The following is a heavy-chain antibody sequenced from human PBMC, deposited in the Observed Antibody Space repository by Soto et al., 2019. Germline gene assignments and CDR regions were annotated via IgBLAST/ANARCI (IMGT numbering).Heavy chain of an antibody. J-gene: IGHJ4*02. CDR3: AKDFSLFSCYRTASCGADICKRDS. D-gene: IGHD2-15*01. CDR1: GFPFDNYA. V-gene: IGHV3-23*01. CDR2: ISGSSTKE. Sequence: GGSLRLSCEASGFPFDNYAMSWVRQAPGKGLEWVSAISGSSTKEFYAGSVQGRFTISRDNSQHTLFLEMNRLRADDAALYYCAKDFSLFSCYRTASCGADICKRDSWGQGTQVTVSS.